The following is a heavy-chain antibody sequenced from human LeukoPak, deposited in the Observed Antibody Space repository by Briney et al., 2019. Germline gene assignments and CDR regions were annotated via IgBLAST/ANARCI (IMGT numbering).Heavy chain of an antibody. Sequence: SVKVSCKASGGTFSSYAISWVRQAPGQGLEWMGGIIPIFGTANYAQKFQGRVTITADKSTSTAYMELSSLRSEDTAVYYCARAPHDWLLPCPYFDYWGQGTLVTVSS. CDR3: ARAPHDWLLPCPYFDY. J-gene: IGHJ4*02. CDR2: IIPIFGTA. V-gene: IGHV1-69*06. D-gene: IGHD3-9*01. CDR1: GGTFSSYA.